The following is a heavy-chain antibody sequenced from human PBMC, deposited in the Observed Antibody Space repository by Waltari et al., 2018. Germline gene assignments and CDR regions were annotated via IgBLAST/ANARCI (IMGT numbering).Heavy chain of an antibody. V-gene: IGHV4-59*01. CDR3: VRGGTDITIFGVVPQEWFDP. J-gene: IGHJ5*02. CDR1: GGSISSYY. Sequence: QVQLQESGPGLVKPSETLSLTCTVSGGSISSYYWRWIRQPPGTGLEWIGYIYYSGSTNYNPSLKSRVTISVDTSKNQFSLKLSSVTAADTAVYYCVRGGTDITIFGVVPQEWFDPWGQGTLVTVSS. CDR2: IYYSGST. D-gene: IGHD3-3*01.